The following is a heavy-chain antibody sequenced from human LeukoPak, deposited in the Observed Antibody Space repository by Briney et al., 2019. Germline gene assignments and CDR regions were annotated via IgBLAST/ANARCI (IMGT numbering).Heavy chain of an antibody. CDR2: IYSGGST. CDR1: GFTVSSNY. J-gene: IGHJ5*02. V-gene: IGHV3-66*02. Sequence: GGSLRLSCAASGFTVSSNYMSWVRQAPGKGLEGVSVIYSGGSTYYTDSVKGRFTISRDNSKNTLYLQMNSLRAEDTAVYYCARNPTPPWFDPWGQGTLVTVSS. CDR3: ARNPTPPWFDP.